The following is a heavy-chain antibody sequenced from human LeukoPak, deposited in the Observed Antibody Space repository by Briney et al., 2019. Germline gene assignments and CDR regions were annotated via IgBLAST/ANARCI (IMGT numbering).Heavy chain of an antibody. D-gene: IGHD2-15*01. CDR1: GFTFSFYW. Sequence: PGGSLRLSCASSGFTFSFYWMHWVRQAPGKGLVWVSRINNDGRSTSYAGSVKGRFTISRDNAKNTLYLQMNSLRAEDTAVYYCARDNEYCTGGTCRLDYWGQGALVTVPS. V-gene: IGHV3-74*01. CDR2: INNDGRST. J-gene: IGHJ4*02. CDR3: ARDNEYCTGGTCRLDY.